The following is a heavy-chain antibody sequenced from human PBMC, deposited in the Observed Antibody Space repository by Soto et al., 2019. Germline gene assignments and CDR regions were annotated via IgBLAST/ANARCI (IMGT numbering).Heavy chain of an antibody. V-gene: IGHV3-23*01. Sequence: PGGSLRLSCAASGFTFSSYAMSWVRQAPGKGLEWVSAISGSGGSTYYADSVKGRFTISRDNSKNTLYLQMNSLRAEDTAVYYCAKEGDRSGWFGYSYYFDYWGQGTLVTVSS. CDR2: ISGSGGST. CDR3: AKEGDRSGWFGYSYYFDY. D-gene: IGHD6-19*01. J-gene: IGHJ4*02. CDR1: GFTFSSYA.